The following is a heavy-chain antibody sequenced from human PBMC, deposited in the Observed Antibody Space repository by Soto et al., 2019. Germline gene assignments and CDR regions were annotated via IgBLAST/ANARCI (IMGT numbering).Heavy chain of an antibody. Sequence: RGSLRLSCAASGFTFRSYAMNWVRQAPGKGLEWVSIISDGGGTTYYADSVKGRFTISRDNSKNTLYLQMNSLRGEDTAVYYCANLYCTSTSCYRGLDYWGQGTLVTVSS. V-gene: IGHV3-23*01. CDR3: ANLYCTSTSCYRGLDY. J-gene: IGHJ4*02. D-gene: IGHD2-2*01. CDR2: ISDGGGTT. CDR1: GFTFRSYA.